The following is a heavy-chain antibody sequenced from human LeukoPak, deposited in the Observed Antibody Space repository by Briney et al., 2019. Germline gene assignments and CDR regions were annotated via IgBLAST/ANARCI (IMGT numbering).Heavy chain of an antibody. V-gene: IGHV3-20*04. CDR3: AREHCSGGSCRDDY. J-gene: IGHJ4*02. CDR1: GFTFDDYG. CDR2: INWNGGST. Sequence: RPGGSLRLSCAASGFTFDDYGMSWVRQAPGKGLEWVSGINWNGGSTGYADPVKGRFTISRDNAKNSLYLQMNSLRAEDTALYYCAREHCSGGSCRDDYWGQGTLVTVSS. D-gene: IGHD2-15*01.